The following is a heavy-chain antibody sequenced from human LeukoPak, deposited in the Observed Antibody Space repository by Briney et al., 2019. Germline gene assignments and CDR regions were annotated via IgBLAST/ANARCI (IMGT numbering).Heavy chain of an antibody. V-gene: IGHV1-3*01. D-gene: IGHD6-19*01. Sequence: ASVKVSCKASGYTFTTYAMHWVRQAPGQRLEWMGWISAGNGNTKYSQKFQDRVTITRDTSASTVYMELSSLGSEDTAVYYCARDLGYSSGYGWAYYFGYWGQGTLVTVSS. CDR3: ARDLGYSSGYGWAYYFGY. CDR1: GYTFTTYA. J-gene: IGHJ4*02. CDR2: ISAGNGNT.